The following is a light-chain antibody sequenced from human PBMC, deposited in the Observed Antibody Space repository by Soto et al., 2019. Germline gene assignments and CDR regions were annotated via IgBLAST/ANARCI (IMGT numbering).Light chain of an antibody. Sequence: QAVVTQEPSLTVSPGGTVTLTCGSSTGAVTSGHYPYWFQQKSGQAPRALIYDTSNKHSWTPARFSGSLLGGKAALTLSGAQPEDEAEYYCLLSFSGTHVVFVGGTKLTVL. CDR2: DTS. CDR1: TGAVTSGHY. V-gene: IGLV7-46*01. CDR3: LLSFSGTHVV. J-gene: IGLJ2*01.